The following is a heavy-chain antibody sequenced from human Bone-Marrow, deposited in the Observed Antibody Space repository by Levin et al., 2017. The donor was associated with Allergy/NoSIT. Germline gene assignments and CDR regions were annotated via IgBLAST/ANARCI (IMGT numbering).Heavy chain of an antibody. CDR1: GFSFSTYA. CDR3: ATKAAVSQFDY. Sequence: GGSLRLSCAASGFSFSTYAMYWVRQAPGKGLEWVSVIWYDGSGKFYADSVKGRFTISRDNSKNTLYLQMNSLRAEVTAFYYCATKAAVSQFDYWGQGVLVTVTS. V-gene: IGHV3-33*01. J-gene: IGHJ4*02. D-gene: IGHD6-13*01. CDR2: IWYDGSGK.